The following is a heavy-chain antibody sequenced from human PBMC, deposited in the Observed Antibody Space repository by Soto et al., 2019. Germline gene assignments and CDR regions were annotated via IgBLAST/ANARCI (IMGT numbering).Heavy chain of an antibody. CDR2: IYYSGTS. V-gene: IGHV4-39*01. CDR3: ARPHCASPKGVPLDP. J-gene: IGHJ5*02. Sequence: QLQLQESGPGLVKPSETLSLTCTVSGGSISDDTYYWGWIRQPPGKGLEWIGSIYYSGTSSYNPSLQTRVPMSGDTSKKQLSLTLSSVTAADTAVYSCARPHCASPKGVPLDPWGQGTLVFVSS. CDR1: GGSISDDTYY. D-gene: IGHD2-2*01.